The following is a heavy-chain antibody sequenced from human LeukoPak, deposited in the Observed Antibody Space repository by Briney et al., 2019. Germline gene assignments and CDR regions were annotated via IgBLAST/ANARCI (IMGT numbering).Heavy chain of an antibody. CDR1: GFTFSSYW. CDR2: INTDGSST. J-gene: IGHJ4*02. CDR3: ARVPLHFDY. Sequence: GGSLRLSCAASGFTFSSYWMHWVRHAPGKGLGWVSRINTDGSSTNYADSVRGRFTISRDNAKNSLYLHMNSLGAEDTAVYDCARVPLHFDYWGRGTLVTVSS. V-gene: IGHV3-74*01.